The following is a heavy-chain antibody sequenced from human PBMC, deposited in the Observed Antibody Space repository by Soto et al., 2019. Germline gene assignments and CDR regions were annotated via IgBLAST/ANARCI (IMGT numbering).Heavy chain of an antibody. D-gene: IGHD3-9*01. V-gene: IGHV3-23*01. J-gene: IGHJ3*02. Sequence: GGSLRLSCAASGFTFSSYAMSWVRQAPGKGLEWVSAISGSGGSTYYADSVKGRFTISRDNSKNTLYLQMNSLRAEDTAVYYCAKGGSYDILTCYPPPDAFDIWGQGTMVTVSS. CDR2: ISGSGGST. CDR1: GFTFSSYA. CDR3: AKGGSYDILTCYPPPDAFDI.